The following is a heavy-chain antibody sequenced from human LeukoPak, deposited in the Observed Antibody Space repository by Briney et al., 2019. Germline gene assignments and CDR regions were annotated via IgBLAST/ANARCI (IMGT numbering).Heavy chain of an antibody. CDR3: AREGMGYYDSSGPEDWFDP. CDR2: TYTSGST. V-gene: IGHV4-4*07. CDR1: GGSISSYY. J-gene: IGHJ5*02. Sequence: PWETLSLTCTVSGGSISSYYWSWIRQPAGKGLEWSGGTYTSGSTNYNPSLKSRVTMSVDRSKNQFSLKLSSVTAADTAVYYCAREGMGYYDSSGPEDWFDPWGQGTLVTVSS. D-gene: IGHD3-22*01.